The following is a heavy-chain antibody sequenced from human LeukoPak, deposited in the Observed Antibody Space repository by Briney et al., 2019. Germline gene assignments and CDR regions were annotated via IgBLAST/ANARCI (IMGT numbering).Heavy chain of an antibody. CDR3: AEDATLFGDQYFDY. CDR2: TSYDGSTK. V-gene: IGHV3-30*18. CDR1: GFTFSSHG. D-gene: IGHD3-10*01. J-gene: IGHJ4*02. Sequence: GSLRLSCAASGFTFSSHGMHWVRQAPGKGPEWVAVTSYDGSTKYYADSAKGRFNISRDNSKNTLYLQMNSLRADDTAVYYCAEDATLFGDQYFDYWGQGTLVIVSS.